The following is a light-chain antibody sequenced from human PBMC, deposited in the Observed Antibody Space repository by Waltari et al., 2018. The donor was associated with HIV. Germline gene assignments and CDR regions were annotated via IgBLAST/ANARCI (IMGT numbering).Light chain of an antibody. J-gene: IGLJ2*01. V-gene: IGLV2-14*01. CDR2: EVS. CDR3: SSYTSSNTLV. CDR1: NTDVGGYHY. Sequence: QSALTQPASVSGSPGQSITISCTGSNTDVGGYHYVSWYHQHPGKAPKLMIYEVSNRPSGVSNRFSGSKSGNTASLTISGLQTEDEADYYCSSYTSSNTLVFGGGTKLTVL.